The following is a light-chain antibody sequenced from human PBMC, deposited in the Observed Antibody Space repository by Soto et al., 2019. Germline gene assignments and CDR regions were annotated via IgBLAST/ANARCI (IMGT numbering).Light chain of an antibody. CDR2: EVS. CDR3: CSYAGSHWV. V-gene: IGLV2-23*02. CDR1: SSDVGSYNL. Sequence: QSALTQPASVSGSPGQSITISCTGTSSDVGSYNLVSWYQQHPGKAPKLMIYEVSKRPSGVSNRVSGSKSGNTASLTISGLQAEDEAEYYCCSYAGSHWVFGGGTQLTVL. J-gene: IGLJ2*01.